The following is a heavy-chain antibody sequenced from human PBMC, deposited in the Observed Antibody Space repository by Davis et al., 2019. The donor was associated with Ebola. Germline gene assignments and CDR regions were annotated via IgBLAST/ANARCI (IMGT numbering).Heavy chain of an antibody. V-gene: IGHV3-66*02. J-gene: IGHJ6*02. CDR1: GFTFSSYS. CDR3: ARDQHSNYFYYGMDV. D-gene: IGHD4-11*01. Sequence: GESLKISCAASGFTFSSYSMNWVRQAPGKGLEWVSVIYNGGSTYYADSVKGRFTISRDNSKNTLYLQMNSLRAEDTAVYYCARDQHSNYFYYGMDVWGQGTTVTVSS. CDR2: IYNGGST.